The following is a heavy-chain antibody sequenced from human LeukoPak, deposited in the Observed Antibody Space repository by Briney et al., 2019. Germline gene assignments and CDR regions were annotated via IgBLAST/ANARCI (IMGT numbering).Heavy chain of an antibody. Sequence: ASVKVSCKASGYTFTGYYMHWVRQAPGQGLEWMGWINPNSGGTNYAQKFQGRVTMTRDTSISTAYMELSRLRSDDTAVYYCARSRVVVAATLLYWFDPWGQGTLVTASS. CDR2: INPNSGGT. D-gene: IGHD2-15*01. V-gene: IGHV1-2*02. J-gene: IGHJ5*02. CDR3: ARSRVVVAATLLYWFDP. CDR1: GYTFTGYY.